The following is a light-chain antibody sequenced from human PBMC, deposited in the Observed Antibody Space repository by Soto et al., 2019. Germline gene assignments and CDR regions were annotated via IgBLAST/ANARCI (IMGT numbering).Light chain of an antibody. Sequence: QSALTQPASVSGSPGQSITISCTGTSRDVGGYNYGSWYQQHPGKAPKLMIYDVSNRPSGVSNRFSGSKSGNTASLTISGLQAEDEADYYCSSYTSSSTLVFGTGTKLTVL. CDR3: SSYTSSSTLV. CDR2: DVS. J-gene: IGLJ1*01. CDR1: SRDVGGYNY. V-gene: IGLV2-14*01.